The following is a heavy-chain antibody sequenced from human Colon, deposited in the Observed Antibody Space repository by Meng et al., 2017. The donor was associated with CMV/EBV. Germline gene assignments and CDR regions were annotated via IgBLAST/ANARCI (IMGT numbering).Heavy chain of an antibody. CDR1: GYTFTGYY. D-gene: IGHD3-22*01. Sequence: QVQLGQSVGEVKKPGASVKVSCKASGYTFTGYYMHWGRQAPGQGLEWMGWINPNSGGTNYAQKFQGRVTMTRDTSISTAYMELSRLRSDDTAVYYCATVSSGYYLYFQHWGQGTLVTVSS. CDR3: ATVSSGYYLYFQH. V-gene: IGHV1-2*02. CDR2: INPNSGGT. J-gene: IGHJ1*01.